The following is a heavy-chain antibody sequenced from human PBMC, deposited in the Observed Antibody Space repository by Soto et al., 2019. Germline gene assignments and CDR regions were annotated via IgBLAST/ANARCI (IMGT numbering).Heavy chain of an antibody. J-gene: IGHJ2*01. V-gene: IGHV3-23*01. CDR1: GFTFSSYA. CDR2: ISGSGGST. D-gene: IGHD2-15*01. Sequence: EVQLLESGGGLVQPGGSLRLSCAASGFTFSSYAMSWVRQAPGKGLEWVSAISGSGGSTYYADSVKGRFTISRDNSKNTLYLQMNSLRAEDTAVYYCAKFRVQRVAATPGWYFDLWGRGTLVTVSS. CDR3: AKFRVQRVAATPGWYFDL.